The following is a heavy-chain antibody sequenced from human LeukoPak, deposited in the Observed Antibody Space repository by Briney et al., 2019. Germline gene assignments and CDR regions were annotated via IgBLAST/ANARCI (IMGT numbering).Heavy chain of an antibody. D-gene: IGHD6-13*01. CDR1: GYTFTSYG. V-gene: IGHV1-2*02. CDR2: INPNSGGT. Sequence: ASVKVSCKASGYTFTSYGISWVRQAPGQGLEWMGWINPNSGGTNYAQKFQGRVTMTRDTSISTAYMELSRLRSDDTAVYYCARAPDWYSSSWSPSAGGFDYWGQGTLVTVSS. J-gene: IGHJ4*02. CDR3: ARAPDWYSSSWSPSAGGFDY.